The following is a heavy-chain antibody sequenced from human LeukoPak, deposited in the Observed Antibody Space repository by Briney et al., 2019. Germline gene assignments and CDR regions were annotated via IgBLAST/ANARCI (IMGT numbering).Heavy chain of an antibody. D-gene: IGHD3-22*01. V-gene: IGHV4-59*08. J-gene: IGHJ5*02. CDR3: ARYNDYYDSSGYYAWFDP. CDR2: ISYSDST. Sequence: SETLSLTCTVSGGSISSGYWSWIRQPPGKGLEWIGYISYSDSTRYSPSLKSRVTISVDTSKNQFSLKLSSVTAADTAVYYCARYNDYYDSSGYYAWFDPWGQGTLVTVSS. CDR1: GGSISSGY.